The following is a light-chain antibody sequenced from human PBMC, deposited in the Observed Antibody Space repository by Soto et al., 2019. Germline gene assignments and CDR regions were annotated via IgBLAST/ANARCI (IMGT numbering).Light chain of an antibody. CDR3: QQCGSSSYT. V-gene: IGKV3-20*01. J-gene: IGKJ2*01. Sequence: EIVLTQSPGTLSLSPGERATLSCRASQSVSSTYLAWYQQRPGQAPRLLIYGASSRATGIPDRFSGSGSGTDFTLTISRLEPEDFAVYYCQQCGSSSYTFGQGTNLEI. CDR1: QSVSSTY. CDR2: GAS.